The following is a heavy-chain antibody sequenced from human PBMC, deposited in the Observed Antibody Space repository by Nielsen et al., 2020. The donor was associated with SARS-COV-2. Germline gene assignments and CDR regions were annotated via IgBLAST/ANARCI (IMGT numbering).Heavy chain of an antibody. CDR3: ARESSGYDHYNYGMDV. CDR2: IYFSGRT. J-gene: IGHJ6*02. CDR1: GGSISSGGYY. V-gene: IGHV4-31*03. D-gene: IGHD5-12*01. Sequence: SETLSLTCTVSGGSISSGGYYWSWIRHHPGKGLEWIGYIYFSGRTCYNPSLKSRVTLSVDTSKNQFSLSLRSVTAADTAVYYYARESSGYDHYNYGMDVWGQGTTVTVSS.